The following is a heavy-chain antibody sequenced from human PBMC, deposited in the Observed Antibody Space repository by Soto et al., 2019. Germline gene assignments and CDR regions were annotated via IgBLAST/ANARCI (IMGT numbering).Heavy chain of an antibody. J-gene: IGHJ4*02. D-gene: IGHD6-19*01. CDR1: GYTFTSYG. V-gene: IGHV1-18*01. CDR3: ARRGRIAVAGGMDYFDY. CDR2: ISAYNGNT. Sequence: GASVKVSCKASGYTFTSYGISWVRQAPGQGLEWMGWISAYNGNTNYAQKLQGRVTMTTDTSTSTAYMELRSLRSDDTAVYYCARRGRIAVAGGMDYFDYWGQGTLVTVSS.